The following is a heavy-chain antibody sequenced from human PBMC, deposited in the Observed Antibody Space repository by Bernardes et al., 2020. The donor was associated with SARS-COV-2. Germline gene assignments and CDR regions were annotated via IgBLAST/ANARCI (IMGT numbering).Heavy chain of an antibody. CDR3: GKAKNSVATAPLN. V-gene: IGHV3-23*01. J-gene: IGHJ4*02. D-gene: IGHD5-12*01. Sequence: GSLRLSCAASGFTFSSYAMNWVRQAPGKGLEWVSAIGGSGERTYYADSVKGRFAISTDNSKNTLYLQMNSLRAEDTAVYYCGKAKNSVATAPLNWGQGTLVTVSS. CDR1: GFTFSSYA. CDR2: IGGSGERT.